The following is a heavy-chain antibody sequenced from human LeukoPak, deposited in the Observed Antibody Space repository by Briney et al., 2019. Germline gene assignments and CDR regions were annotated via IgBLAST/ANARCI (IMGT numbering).Heavy chain of an antibody. CDR1: GGSISSSSYY. CDR2: IYYSGST. D-gene: IGHD2-2*01. Sequence: PSETLSLTCTVSGGSISSSSYYWGWIRQPPGKGLEWIGSIYYSGSTYYNPSLKSRVTISVDTSKNQFSLKLSSVTAEDTAVYYCARHGEVEGYCSSTSCPVDAFDIWGQGTMVTVSS. V-gene: IGHV4-39*01. CDR3: ARHGEVEGYCSSTSCPVDAFDI. J-gene: IGHJ3*02.